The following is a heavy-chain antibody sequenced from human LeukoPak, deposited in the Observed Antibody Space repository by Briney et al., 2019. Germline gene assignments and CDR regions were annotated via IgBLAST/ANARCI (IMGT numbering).Heavy chain of an antibody. J-gene: IGHJ5*02. V-gene: IGHV4-59*08. Sequence: SETLSLTCTVSGGSISSYYWSWIRQPPGKGLEWIGYIYYSGSTNYNPSLKSRVTISVDTSKNQFSLKLSSVTAADTAVYYCARSPSSWTIYWDWFDPWGQGTLVTVSS. CDR1: GGSISSYY. D-gene: IGHD6-13*01. CDR3: ARSPSSWTIYWDWFDP. CDR2: IYYSGST.